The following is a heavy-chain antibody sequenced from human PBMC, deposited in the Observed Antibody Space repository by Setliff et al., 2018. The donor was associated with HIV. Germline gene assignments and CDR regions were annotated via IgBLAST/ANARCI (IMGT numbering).Heavy chain of an antibody. CDR2: INTDGSSA. J-gene: IGHJ4*02. D-gene: IGHD6-13*01. CDR3: AKDRQQLDPREFDY. V-gene: IGHV3-74*03. Sequence: LRLSCAGSGFSFSSYWMHWVRQAPGKGLVWVSRINTDGSSATYADSVKGRFTNSRDNAKNTLYLQMSSLRVEDTAVYYCAKDRQQLDPREFDYWGQGTLVTVSS. CDR1: GFSFSSYW.